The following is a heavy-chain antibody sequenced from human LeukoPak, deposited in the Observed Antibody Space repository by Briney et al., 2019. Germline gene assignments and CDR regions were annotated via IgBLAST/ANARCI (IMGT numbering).Heavy chain of an antibody. Sequence: GGSLRLSCGASGFSLCFSLMTWLRPAPGKGLEFVANIEPAGSATYYADSVKGRFTISRDNTKNLLYLQMNSLTAEDSAVYHCGRFGYVSAVDTWGQGALVTVSS. CDR3: GRFGYVSAVDT. J-gene: IGHJ5*02. CDR1: GFSLCFSL. D-gene: IGHD2-15*01. CDR2: IEPAGSAT. V-gene: IGHV3-7*01.